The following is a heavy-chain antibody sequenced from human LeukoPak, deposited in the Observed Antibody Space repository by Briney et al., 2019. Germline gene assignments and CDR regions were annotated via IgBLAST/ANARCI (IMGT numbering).Heavy chain of an antibody. CDR2: IRYDGSNK. V-gene: IGHV3-30*02. Sequence: GGSLRLSCAASGFTFSSYGMHWVRQAPGKGLEWVAFIRYDGSNKYYADSVKGRFTISRDNSKNTLYLQMNSLRAEDTAVYYCAKDTFLEWLPQNYIDVWGKGTTVTVSS. J-gene: IGHJ6*03. CDR1: GFTFSSYG. D-gene: IGHD3-3*02. CDR3: AKDTFLEWLPQNYIDV.